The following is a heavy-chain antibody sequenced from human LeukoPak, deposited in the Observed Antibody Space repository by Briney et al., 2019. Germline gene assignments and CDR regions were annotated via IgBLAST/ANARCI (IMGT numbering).Heavy chain of an antibody. J-gene: IGHJ4*02. Sequence: GGSLRLSCAASGFTFSSYAMSWVRQAPGKGLEWVSAISGSGGSTYYADSVKGRFTISRDNSKNTLYLQMNSLRAEDTAVYYCARAGGWLQDYFDYWGQGTLVTVSS. D-gene: IGHD5-24*01. CDR2: ISGSGGST. CDR3: ARAGGWLQDYFDY. V-gene: IGHV3-23*01. CDR1: GFTFSSYA.